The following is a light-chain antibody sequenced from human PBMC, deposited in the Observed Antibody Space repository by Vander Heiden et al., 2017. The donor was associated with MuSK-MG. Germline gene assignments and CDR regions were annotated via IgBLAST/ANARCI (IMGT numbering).Light chain of an antibody. V-gene: IGKV2-28*01. CDR1: PSLLHSNGYNY. CDR3: MQALQTPLT. J-gene: IGKJ4*01. Sequence: IVMTQSPLSLPVTPGEPASISCRSSPSLLHSNGYNYLDWYLQKPGQSPQLLIYLGSNRASGVPDRFSGSGSGTDFTLKISRVEAEDVGVYDCMQALQTPLTFGGGTKVEIK. CDR2: LGS.